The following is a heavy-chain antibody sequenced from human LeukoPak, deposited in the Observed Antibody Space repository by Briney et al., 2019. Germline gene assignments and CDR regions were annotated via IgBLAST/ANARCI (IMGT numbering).Heavy chain of an antibody. CDR3: TRVGYIDEGIDY. Sequence: GGSLRLSCAASGFTFSSYWMNWARQAPGKGLEWVANIKQDGSKKSYVDSVKGRFTISRDNAKNSLYLQMNSLRAEDTAIYYCTRVGYIDEGIDYWGQGTLVTVSS. D-gene: IGHD5-24*01. J-gene: IGHJ4*02. CDR1: GFTFSSYW. V-gene: IGHV3-7*04. CDR2: IKQDGSKK.